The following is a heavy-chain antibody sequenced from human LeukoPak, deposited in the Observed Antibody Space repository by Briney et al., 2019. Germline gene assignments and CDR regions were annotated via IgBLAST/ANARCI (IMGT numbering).Heavy chain of an antibody. V-gene: IGHV4-4*07. J-gene: IGHJ4*02. CDR1: GGSISSYY. Sequence: SETLCLTCTVSGGSISSYYWSWIRQPAGKGLEWIGRIYTSGSTNYNPSLKSRVTMSVDTSKNQFSLKLSSVTAADTAVYYCAGSMITFGRVIVNDYWGQGTLVTVSS. D-gene: IGHD3-16*02. CDR2: IYTSGST. CDR3: AGSMITFGRVIVNDY.